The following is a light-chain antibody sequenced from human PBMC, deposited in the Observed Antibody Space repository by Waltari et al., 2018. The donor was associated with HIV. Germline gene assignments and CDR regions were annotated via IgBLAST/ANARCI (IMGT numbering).Light chain of an antibody. CDR2: EVS. CDR1: SSDVGGYNS. Sequence: QSALTQPASVSGSPGQSITISCTGTSSDVGGYNSVSWYQQPPGKAPDLIISEVSTRPAGVSYRCAGSKSGNTASLTISGLQAEDEADYYCSSYTGNITPYVFGTGTKITVL. J-gene: IGLJ1*01. V-gene: IGLV2-14*01. CDR3: SSYTGNITPYV.